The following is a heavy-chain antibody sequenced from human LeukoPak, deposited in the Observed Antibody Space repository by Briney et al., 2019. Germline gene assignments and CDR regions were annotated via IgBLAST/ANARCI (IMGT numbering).Heavy chain of an antibody. D-gene: IGHD6-25*01. CDR3: ARQSTIAAARIDP. CDR2: IYYSGSA. J-gene: IGHJ5*02. Sequence: SETLSLTCTVSGGSISDSNYYWGWIRQPPGRGLEWIGNIYYSGSAYYSPSLKSRVTVTIDTSKNQFSLKLNSVTAADTAVYYCARQSTIAAARIDPWGQGTLVTVSS. CDR1: GGSISDSNYY. V-gene: IGHV4-39*01.